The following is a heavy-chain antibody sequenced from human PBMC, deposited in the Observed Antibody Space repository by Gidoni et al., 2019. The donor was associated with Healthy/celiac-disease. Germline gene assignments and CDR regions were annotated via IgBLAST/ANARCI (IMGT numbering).Heavy chain of an antibody. CDR3: ARDYSEWELRYYYYGMDV. D-gene: IGHD1-26*01. J-gene: IGHJ6*02. V-gene: IGHV1-69*08. Sequence: QVQLVQSGAEVKKPGSSVKVSCKASGGTFSSYTTSWVRQALGQGLEWMGRISPILGIANYAQKFQGRVTITADKSTSTAYMELSSLRSEDTGVYYCARDYSEWELRYYYYGMDVWGQGTTVTVSS. CDR1: GGTFSSYT. CDR2: ISPILGIA.